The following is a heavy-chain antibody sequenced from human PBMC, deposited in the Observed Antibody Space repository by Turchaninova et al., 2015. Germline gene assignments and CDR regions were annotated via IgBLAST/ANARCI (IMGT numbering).Heavy chain of an antibody. CDR1: GFIVGSNY. CDR3: AVRSRAAYYYYFSMDV. CDR2: IYSGSST. V-gene: IGHV3-53*01. D-gene: IGHD3-16*01. J-gene: IGHJ6*02. Sequence: GFIVGSNYMTWVRQAPGKGLEWVSLIYSGSSTDYADSVKGRFTISRDSSKNTLYLQMNTLRAEDTAVYYCAVRSRAAYYYYFSMDVWGQGTTVTVSS.